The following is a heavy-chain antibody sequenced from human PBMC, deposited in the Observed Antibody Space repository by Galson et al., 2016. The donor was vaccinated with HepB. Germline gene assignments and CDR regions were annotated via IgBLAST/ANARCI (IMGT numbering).Heavy chain of an antibody. CDR1: GASIAESDW. Sequence: SETLSLTCTVSGASIAESDWWSWVRQSPGEGLEWIGQIQHRGRTKYNPSLMSRVNMSVDKSKNQFSLTLSSVTAADTVLYYCARHLMGPPAHDSWGQGTLVTVSS. CDR3: ARHLMGPPAHDS. CDR2: IQHRGRT. V-gene: IGHV4-4*02. D-gene: IGHD2-8*01. J-gene: IGHJ5*01.